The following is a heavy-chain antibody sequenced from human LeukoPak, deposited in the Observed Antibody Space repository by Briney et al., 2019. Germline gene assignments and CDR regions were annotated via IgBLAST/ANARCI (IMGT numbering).Heavy chain of an antibody. CDR1: GYTFTSYA. Sequence: ASVNVSCKASGYTFTSYAMHWVRQAPGQRLEWMGWINAGNGNTKYSQKFQGRVTITRDTSASTAYMELSSLRSEDTAVYYCARGTPASGFDYWGQGTLVTVSS. D-gene: IGHD3-10*01. V-gene: IGHV1-3*01. CDR3: ARGTPASGFDY. CDR2: INAGNGNT. J-gene: IGHJ4*02.